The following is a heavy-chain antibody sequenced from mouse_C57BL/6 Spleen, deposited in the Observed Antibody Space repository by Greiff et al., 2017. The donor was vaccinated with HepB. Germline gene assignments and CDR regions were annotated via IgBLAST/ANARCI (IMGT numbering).Heavy chain of an antibody. CDR2: IYPGSGST. D-gene: IGHD2-3*01. Sequence: QVHVKQPGAELVKPGASVKMSCKASGYTFTSYWITWVKQRPGQGLEWIGDIYPGSGSTNYNEKFKSKATLTVDTSSSTAYMQLSSLTSEDSAVYYCARSRDGYYVPFDYWGQGTTLTVSS. CDR3: ARSRDGYYVPFDY. V-gene: IGHV1-55*01. CDR1: GYTFTSYW. J-gene: IGHJ2*01.